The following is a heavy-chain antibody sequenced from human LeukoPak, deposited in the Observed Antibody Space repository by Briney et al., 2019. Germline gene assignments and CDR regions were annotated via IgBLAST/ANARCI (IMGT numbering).Heavy chain of an antibody. CDR1: GFTFSSYW. D-gene: IGHD7-27*01. Sequence: PGGSLRLSCAASGFTFSSYWMNWARQAPGKGLEWVASINHNGNVNYYVDSVKGRFTISRDNAKNSLYLQMSNLRAEDTAVYYCARDWATWGPYGMDVWGQGITVTVSS. J-gene: IGHJ6*02. CDR2: INHNGNVN. V-gene: IGHV3-7*03. CDR3: ARDWATWGPYGMDV.